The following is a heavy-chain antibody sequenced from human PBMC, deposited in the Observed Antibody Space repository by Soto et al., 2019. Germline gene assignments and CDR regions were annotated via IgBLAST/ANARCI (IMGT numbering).Heavy chain of an antibody. CDR3: ARGDYGTGGYPFPYFDY. Sequence: HENLVQSGAEVKRPGASLKVSCKASGYSFTGYYIHWVRQAPGQGLEWMGWINPDSGATNYAQNFQGSVTLTSDTSSSTASMDLSSVTSDDTAVYYCARGDYGTGGYPFPYFDYWGQGTLVIVSS. D-gene: IGHD2-8*02. CDR1: GYSFTGYY. J-gene: IGHJ4*02. CDR2: INPDSGAT. V-gene: IGHV1-2*02.